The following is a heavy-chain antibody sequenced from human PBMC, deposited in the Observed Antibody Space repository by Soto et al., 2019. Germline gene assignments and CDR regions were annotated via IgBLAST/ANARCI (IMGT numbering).Heavy chain of an antibody. Sequence: SQPLSLTCTVSGGSISSSSYYWGWIRKPPGKGLEWIGCLYYSGSTSYNPSLRRRVTISVDTSKNQFSLKLSSVTAAAKAVYYCAREGRVGATTRDYYYYYGMDGWGQGTTVSVSS. CDR2: LYYSGST. D-gene: IGHD1-26*01. J-gene: IGHJ6*01. V-gene: IGHV4-39*02. CDR1: GGSISSSSYY. CDR3: AREGRVGATTRDYYYYYGMDG.